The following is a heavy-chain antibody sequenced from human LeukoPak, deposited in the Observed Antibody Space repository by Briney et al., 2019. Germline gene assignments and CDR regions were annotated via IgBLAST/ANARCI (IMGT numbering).Heavy chain of an antibody. Sequence: SETLSLTCTVSGGSISSYYWSWIRQPPGKGLEWIGYIYYSGSTNHNPSLKSRVTISADTSKKQFSLKLSSVTAADTAVYYCATSGYYDTTGYYAFDYWGQGTLVTVSS. V-gene: IGHV4-59*08. CDR2: IYYSGST. J-gene: IGHJ4*02. D-gene: IGHD3-22*01. CDR1: GGSISSYY. CDR3: ATSGYYDTTGYYAFDY.